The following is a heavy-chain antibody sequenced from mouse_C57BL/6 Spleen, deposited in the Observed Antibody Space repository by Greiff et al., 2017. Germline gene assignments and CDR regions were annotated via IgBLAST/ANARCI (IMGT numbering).Heavy chain of an antibody. CDR3: ASEGGYSKYGDD. J-gene: IGHJ4*01. D-gene: IGHD2-5*01. CDR1: GYTFTSYW. Sequence: QVQLLQPGTELVKPGASVKLSCTASGYTFTSYWMHWVKQGPGQGLEWVGNINPSNGGTNYNEKFKSTATLTVDKSSSTAYMQLSSRTSEDSGVYYCASEGGYSKYGDDWGQGTSVTVSS. CDR2: INPSNGGT. V-gene: IGHV1-53*01.